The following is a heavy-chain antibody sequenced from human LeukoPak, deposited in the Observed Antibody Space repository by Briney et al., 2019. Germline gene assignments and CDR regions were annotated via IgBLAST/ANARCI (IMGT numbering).Heavy chain of an antibody. V-gene: IGHV3-69-1*01. Sequence: GGSLRLSCVASGFTFSGYAMNWVRQDPGEGLELEWVSSISSGGDKNYADSAKGRFTISRDNAKNSLFLQLNSLRAEDTAVYYCAKGYGSGNYYSDYWGQGTLVTVSS. CDR1: GFTFSGYA. D-gene: IGHD3-10*01. CDR3: AKGYGSGNYYSDY. CDR2: ISSGGDK. J-gene: IGHJ4*02.